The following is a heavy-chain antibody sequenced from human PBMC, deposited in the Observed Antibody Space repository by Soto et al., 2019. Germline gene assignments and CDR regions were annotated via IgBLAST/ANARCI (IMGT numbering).Heavy chain of an antibody. CDR2: IAYDGNNK. Sequence: GVSLRLCCAASGYTFSSYSIHRVRQAPGKGLEWAGVIAYDGNNKYYADSVKGRFTISRDNSKNTLFLQMNSLGAEDMAVYYCARALGGYYGVDVWGQGTSVTVSS. J-gene: IGHJ6*02. CDR1: GYTFSSYS. CDR3: ARALGGYYGVDV. V-gene: IGHV3-30-3*01.